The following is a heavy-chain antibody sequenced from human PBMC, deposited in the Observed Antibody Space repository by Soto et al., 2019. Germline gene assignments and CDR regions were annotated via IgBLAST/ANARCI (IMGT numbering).Heavy chain of an antibody. CDR2: ISRSGDYT. J-gene: IGHJ6*02. CDR1: GSSFSAYA. Sequence: EVQLSESGGGLVQPGGSLRLSCAASGSSFSAYAMNWVRQAPGKGLEWVSAISRSGDYTFYSDSVKGRFTISRDNSRNTVYMEMNSLRAEDTAVYYCAKGGFWVHYGMDVWGQGTTVSVSS. V-gene: IGHV3-23*01. D-gene: IGHD7-27*01. CDR3: AKGGFWVHYGMDV.